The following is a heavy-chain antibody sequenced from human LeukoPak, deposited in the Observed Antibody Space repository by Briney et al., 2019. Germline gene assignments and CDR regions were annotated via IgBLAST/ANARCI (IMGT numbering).Heavy chain of an antibody. J-gene: IGHJ4*02. CDR3: ARGRRKQWLVASCHFDY. V-gene: IGHV4-34*01. Sequence: SETLSLTCAVYGGSFSGYYWSWIRQPPGKGLEWIGEINHSGSTNYNPSLKSRVTISVDTSKNQFSLKLSSVTAADTAVYYCARGRRKQWLVASCHFDYWGQGTLVTVSS. D-gene: IGHD6-19*01. CDR1: GGSFSGYY. CDR2: INHSGST.